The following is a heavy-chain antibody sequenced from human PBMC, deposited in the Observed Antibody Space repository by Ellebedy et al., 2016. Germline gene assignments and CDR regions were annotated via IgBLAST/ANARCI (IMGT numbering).Heavy chain of an antibody. CDR2: IRGNIDGGTT. CDR1: GFTFSDYA. D-gene: IGHD6-6*01. CDR3: ATGLRQYFDY. J-gene: IGHJ4*02. V-gene: IGHV3-15*07. Sequence: GGSLRLSCVASGFTFSDYAMNWVRQAPGKGLEWVGRIRGNIDGGTTEFPAPVKGRFSISRGDSKNTLNLQMISLKTEDTAVYYCATGLRQYFDYWGQGALVTVSS.